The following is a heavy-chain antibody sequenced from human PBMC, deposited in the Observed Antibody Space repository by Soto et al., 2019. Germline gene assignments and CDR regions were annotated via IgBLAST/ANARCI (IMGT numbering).Heavy chain of an antibody. D-gene: IGHD2-15*01. V-gene: IGHV4-31*03. CDR3: AELGYCSGGSCSIDAFDI. Sequence: QVQLQESGPGLVKPSQTLSLTCTVSGGSISSGGYYWSWIRQHPGKGLEWIGYIYYSGSTYYNPSLKSRVTRSVDTSKNQFSLKLSSVTAADTAVYYCAELGYCSGGSCSIDAFDIWGQGTMVTVSS. CDR1: GGSISSGGYY. J-gene: IGHJ3*02. CDR2: IYYSGST.